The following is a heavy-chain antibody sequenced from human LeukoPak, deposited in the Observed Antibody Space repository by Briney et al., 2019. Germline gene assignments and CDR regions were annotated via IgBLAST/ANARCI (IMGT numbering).Heavy chain of an antibody. CDR2: ISSSSSYI. D-gene: IGHD3-22*01. CDR1: GFTFSSYS. CDR3: ARDWAYYYDSSP. V-gene: IGHV3-21*01. J-gene: IGHJ5*02. Sequence: GRSLRLSCAASGFTFSSYSMNWFRQAPGKGLEWVSSISSSSSYIYYADSVKGRFTISRDNAKNSLYLQMNSLRAEDTAVYYCARDWAYYYDSSPWGQGTLVTVSS.